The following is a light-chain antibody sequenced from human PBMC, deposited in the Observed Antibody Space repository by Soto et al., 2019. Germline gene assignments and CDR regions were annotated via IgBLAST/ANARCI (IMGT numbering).Light chain of an antibody. V-gene: IGLV2-23*02. CDR3: CSYAGNSASYVV. CDR2: EVS. Sequence: QSALTQPASVSGSPGQSITISCTGTSSDIGSYRLVSWYQQHPGKAPKLMIYEVSERHSGISNRFSGSKSGNTASLTISGLQAEDEADYYCCSYAGNSASYVVFGGGTKLTVL. CDR1: SSDIGSYRL. J-gene: IGLJ2*01.